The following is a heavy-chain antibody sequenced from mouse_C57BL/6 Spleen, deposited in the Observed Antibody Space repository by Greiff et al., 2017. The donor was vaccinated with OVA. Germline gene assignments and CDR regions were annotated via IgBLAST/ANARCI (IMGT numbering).Heavy chain of an antibody. CDR1: GFSLTSYG. CDR2: IWGGGST. J-gene: IGHJ1*03. Sequence: VKVVESGPGLVAPSQSLSITCTVSGFSLTSYGVDWVRQPPGKGLEWLGVIWGGGSTNYNSALMSRLSISKDNSKSQVFLKMNSLQTDDTAMYYCAKHEGYGYDEGYWYFDVWGTGTTVTVSS. CDR3: AKHEGYGYDEGYWYFDV. D-gene: IGHD2-2*01. V-gene: IGHV2-9*01.